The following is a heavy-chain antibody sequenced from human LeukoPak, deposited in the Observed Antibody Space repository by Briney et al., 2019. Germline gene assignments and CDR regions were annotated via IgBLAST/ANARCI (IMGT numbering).Heavy chain of an antibody. CDR2: ISGSGGST. CDR3: AKDRDILTGYYLHPPPDY. Sequence: PGGSLRLSGAASGFTFSSYAMSWGRQAPGKGLEWVSAISGSGGSTYYADSVKARFTFSRDNSKSTLYLPMTSLRADVTAVYYCAKDRDILTGYYLHPPPDYWAQGTLVTVSS. CDR1: GFTFSSYA. D-gene: IGHD3-9*01. V-gene: IGHV3-23*01. J-gene: IGHJ4*02.